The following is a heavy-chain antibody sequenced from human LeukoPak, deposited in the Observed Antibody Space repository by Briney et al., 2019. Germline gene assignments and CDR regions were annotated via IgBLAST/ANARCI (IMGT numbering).Heavy chain of an antibody. V-gene: IGHV4-59*01. Sequence: SETLSLTCTVSGGSISSYYRSWIRQPQGKGLEWIGYIYYSGSTNYNPSLKSRVTISVDTSKNQFSLKLSYVTAADTAVYYCARHSSGWGGLDYWGQGTLVTVSS. J-gene: IGHJ4*02. CDR3: ARHSSGWGGLDY. D-gene: IGHD6-19*01. CDR2: IYYSGST. CDR1: GGSISSYY.